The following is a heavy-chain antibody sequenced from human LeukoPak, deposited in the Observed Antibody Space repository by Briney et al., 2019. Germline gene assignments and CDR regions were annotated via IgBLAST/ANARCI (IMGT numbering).Heavy chain of an antibody. D-gene: IGHD3-16*01. CDR3: ARDGRGGYLDY. CDR2: IKQDGSEK. J-gene: IGHJ4*02. Sequence: GGSLRLSCAASGFTFSGSWMSWVRQAPGKGLEWVAIIKQDGSEKYYVDSVKGRFTISRDNGKKSLFLQVNSLRVEDTAVYYCARDGRGGYLDYWGQGTLVTVSS. CDR1: GFTFSGSW. V-gene: IGHV3-7*01.